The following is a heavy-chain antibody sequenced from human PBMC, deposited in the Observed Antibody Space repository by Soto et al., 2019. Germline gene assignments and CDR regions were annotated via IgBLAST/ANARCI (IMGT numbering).Heavy chain of an antibody. J-gene: IGHJ4*01. CDR1: AFTFSNYA. D-gene: IGHD6-6*01. CDR3: AREPIAARRTLDY. Sequence: QVYLVESGGGVVQPGRSLRLSCEASAFTFSNYAMHWVRQAPGRGLEWVALIWSDGSNEHYADSLKGRFTISRDNSKNTVYLQKNQPTGHHTAVYYWAREPIAARRTLDYRGQGTLVTVSS. CDR2: IWSDGSNE. V-gene: IGHV3-33*01.